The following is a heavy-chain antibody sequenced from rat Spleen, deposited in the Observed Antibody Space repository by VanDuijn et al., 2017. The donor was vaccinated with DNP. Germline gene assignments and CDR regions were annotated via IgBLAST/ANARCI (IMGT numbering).Heavy chain of an antibody. J-gene: IGHJ2*01. CDR3: ARSDYSDDSFYYGYFDY. V-gene: IGHV2-6*01. D-gene: IGHD1-12*02. Sequence: QVQLKESGPGLVQPSQTLSLSCAVSGFSLTSYSVAWVRQPPGKGLEWIAAMSSGGNTYYNSALRSRLNINRDTSKSQVFLKMNSLQTEDTAMYFCARSDYSDDSFYYGYFDYWGQGVMVTVSP. CDR1: GFSLTSYS. CDR2: MSSGGNT.